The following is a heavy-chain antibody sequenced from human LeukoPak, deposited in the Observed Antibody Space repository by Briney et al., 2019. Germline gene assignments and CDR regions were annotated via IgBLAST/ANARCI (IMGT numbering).Heavy chain of an antibody. V-gene: IGHV3-43D*03. D-gene: IGHD6-13*01. CDR3: AKGTSSWHEFDS. Sequence: GSLRLSCAASGFTFDDYAMHWVRQAPGKGLEWVSLITWDGDSTYYADSVKGRFTSSRDNSKNYLYLQMNSLRAEDTALYYCAKGTSSWHEFDSWGQGTLVTVSS. CDR2: ITWDGDST. J-gene: IGHJ4*02. CDR1: GFTFDDYA.